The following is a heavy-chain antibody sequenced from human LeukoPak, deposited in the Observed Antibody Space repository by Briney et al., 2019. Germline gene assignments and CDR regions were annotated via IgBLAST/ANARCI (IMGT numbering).Heavy chain of an antibody. CDR1: GFTFSFYG. Sequence: PGGSLRLSCAASGFTFSFYGIHWVRQAPCKGLEWVAVISHDGSAESYADSVKGRFTISRDTSKKTLYLQMNSLNEEDTAVYYCAKNLELWFGDLLYFDSWGQGTLVTVSS. J-gene: IGHJ4*02. CDR2: ISHDGSAE. V-gene: IGHV3-30*18. D-gene: IGHD3-10*01. CDR3: AKNLELWFGDLLYFDS.